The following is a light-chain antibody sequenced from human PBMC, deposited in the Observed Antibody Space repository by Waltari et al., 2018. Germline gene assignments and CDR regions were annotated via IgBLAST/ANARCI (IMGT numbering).Light chain of an antibody. CDR2: AVF. CDR3: QQSYTMPMYT. J-gene: IGKJ2*01. V-gene: IGKV1-39*01. CDR1: QDISNK. Sequence: DIQMTQSPSSLSASVGDRVTITCRASQDISNKLNWSQQKPGKAPDLLIFAVFTLQSGVPSRFSGSGSGTEFTLTISSLQPEDSATYYCQQSYTMPMYTFGQGTKLEIK.